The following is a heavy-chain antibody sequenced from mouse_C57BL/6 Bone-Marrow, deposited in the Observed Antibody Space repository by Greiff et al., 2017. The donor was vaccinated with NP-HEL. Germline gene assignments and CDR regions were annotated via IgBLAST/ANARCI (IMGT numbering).Heavy chain of an antibody. D-gene: IGHD2-5*01. Sequence: EVKVEESGPGLVKPSQSLSLTCSVTGYSITSGYYWNWIRQFPGNKLEWMGYISYDGSNNYNPSLKNRISITRDTSKNQFFLKLNSVTTEDTATYYCARDPYSNYFYWYFDVWGTGTTVTVSS. CDR2: ISYDGSN. CDR3: ARDPYSNYFYWYFDV. V-gene: IGHV3-6*01. J-gene: IGHJ1*03. CDR1: GYSITSGYY.